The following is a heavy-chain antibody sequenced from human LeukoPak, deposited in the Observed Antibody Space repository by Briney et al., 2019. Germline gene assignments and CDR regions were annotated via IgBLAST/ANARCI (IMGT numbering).Heavy chain of an antibody. V-gene: IGHV4-59*01. CDR1: GDSISNYY. CDR3: ARYRNEALFAFDI. D-gene: IGHD1-14*01. Sequence: PSETLSLTCTVSGDSISNYYWSWIRLPPGKGLEWIGYIYYSGYTDYNPSLKSRVTISVDTSKNQFSLRLNSVTAADTAVYYCARYRNEALFAFDIWGQGTMVTVSS. CDR2: IYYSGYT. J-gene: IGHJ3*02.